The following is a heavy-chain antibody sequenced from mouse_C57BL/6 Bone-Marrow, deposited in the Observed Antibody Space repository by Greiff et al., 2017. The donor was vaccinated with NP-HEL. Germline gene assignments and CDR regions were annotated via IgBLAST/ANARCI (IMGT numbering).Heavy chain of an antibody. CDR3: TREDYYGSSIYWYFDV. V-gene: IGHV5-9-1*02. J-gene: IGHJ1*03. CDR1: GFTFSSYA. Sequence: EVHLVESGEGLVKPGGSLKLSCAASGFTFSSYAMSWVRQTPEKRLEWVAYISSGGDYIYYADTVKGRFTISRDNARNTLYLQMSSLKSEDTAMYYCTREDYYGSSIYWYFDVWGTGTTVTVSS. CDR2: ISSGGDYI. D-gene: IGHD1-1*01.